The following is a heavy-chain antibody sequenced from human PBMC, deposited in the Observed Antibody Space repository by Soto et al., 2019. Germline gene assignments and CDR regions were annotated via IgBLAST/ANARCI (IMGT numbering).Heavy chain of an antibody. V-gene: IGHV4-39*01. CDR1: GGSISSSSYY. CDR3: ARLSDIVVVPAAILYSSRYYFDY. Sequence: PWETLSLTGTVSGGSISSSSYYWGWIRQPPGKGLEWIGSIYYSGSTYYNPSLKSRVTISVDTSKNQFSLKLSSVTTADTAVYYCARLSDIVVVPAAILYSSRYYFDYWGQGTLVTVSS. J-gene: IGHJ4*02. D-gene: IGHD2-2*01. CDR2: IYYSGST.